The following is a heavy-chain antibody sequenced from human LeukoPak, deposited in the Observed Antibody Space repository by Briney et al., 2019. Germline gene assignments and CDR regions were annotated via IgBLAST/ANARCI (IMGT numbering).Heavy chain of an antibody. CDR1: GGSISSTGYY. V-gene: IGHV4-39*01. J-gene: IGHJ4*02. CDR2: IYRSGSA. CDR3: ARHRGYSYGYQDY. Sequence: SETLSLTCTVSGGSISSTGYYWGWVRQPPGKGLEWIGSIYRSGSAYYKPSLTSRVTMSVDTSKNQFSLKLSSVTASDTAVYYCARHRGYSYGYQDYWGQGTLVTVSS. D-gene: IGHD5-18*01.